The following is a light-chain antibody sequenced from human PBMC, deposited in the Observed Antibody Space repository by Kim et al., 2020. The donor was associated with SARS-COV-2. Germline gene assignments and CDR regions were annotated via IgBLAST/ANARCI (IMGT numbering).Light chain of an antibody. Sequence: QTGTIAWSGSGSNNGSNPVDWYQQRPGTAATLLIYCNNQRPSGVPDQFSCSKSGTSAALAISGLRSEDEDDYYCSAWDDSLNGHVVFGGGTQLTVL. CDR2: CNN. V-gene: IGLV1-44*01. CDR3: SAWDDSLNGHVV. J-gene: IGLJ2*01. CDR1: GSNNGSNP.